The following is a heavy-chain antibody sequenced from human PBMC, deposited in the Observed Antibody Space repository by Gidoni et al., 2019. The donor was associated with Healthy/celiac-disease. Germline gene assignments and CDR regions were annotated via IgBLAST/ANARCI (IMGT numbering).Heavy chain of an antibody. V-gene: IGHV3-33*01. J-gene: IGHJ4*02. Sequence: QVQLVESGGGVVRPGRSLRLSCAASGFTFSSDGMHWVRQAPGKGLEWVAVIWYDGSNKYYADSVKGRFTISRDNSKNTLYLQMNSLRAEDTAVYYCARDQYSSSWFSAFDYWGQGTLVTVSS. D-gene: IGHD6-13*01. CDR2: IWYDGSNK. CDR3: ARDQYSSSWFSAFDY. CDR1: GFTFSSDG.